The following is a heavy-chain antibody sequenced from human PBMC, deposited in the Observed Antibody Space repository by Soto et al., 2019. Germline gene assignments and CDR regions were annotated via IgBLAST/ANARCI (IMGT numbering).Heavy chain of an antibody. D-gene: IGHD5-12*01. CDR2: ISPYNGHT. CDR3: ARDHPFIVATMSIDF. J-gene: IGHJ4*02. V-gene: IGHV1-18*01. CDR1: GYTFTNYG. Sequence: QVQMAQSGGEVKKLGASLKVSCKAFGYTFTNYGISWVRQAPGQGLEWMGWISPYNGHTNSAQKFQDRMSMTTDTSTATAYMELRSPRTDDTAVYYCARDHPFIVATMSIDFWGKGTLVSVSS.